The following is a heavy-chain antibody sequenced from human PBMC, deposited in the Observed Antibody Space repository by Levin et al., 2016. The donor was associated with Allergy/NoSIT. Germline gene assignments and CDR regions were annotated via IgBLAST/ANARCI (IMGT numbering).Heavy chain of an antibody. D-gene: IGHD3-10*01. V-gene: IGHV4-59*01. J-gene: IGHJ3*02. CDR2: IYYSGST. CDR3: ARTMVRGVIMAEGAFDI. Sequence: RQAPGKGLEWIGYIYYSGSTNYNPSLKSRVTISVDTSKNQFSLKLSSVTAADTAVYYCARTMVRGVIMAEGAFDIWGQGTMVTVSS.